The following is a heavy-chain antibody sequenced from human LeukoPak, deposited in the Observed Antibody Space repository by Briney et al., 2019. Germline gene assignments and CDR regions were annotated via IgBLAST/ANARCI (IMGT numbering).Heavy chain of an antibody. Sequence: SETLSLTCTVSGGSISSSSYYWSWIRQPPGKGLEWIGYIYYSGSTNYNPSLKSRVTISVDTSKNQFSLKLSSVTAADTAVYYCARDGGSYLFGIAFDIWGQGTMVTVSS. CDR2: IYYSGST. CDR1: GGSISSSSYY. J-gene: IGHJ3*02. CDR3: ARDGGSYLFGIAFDI. D-gene: IGHD1-26*01. V-gene: IGHV4-61*01.